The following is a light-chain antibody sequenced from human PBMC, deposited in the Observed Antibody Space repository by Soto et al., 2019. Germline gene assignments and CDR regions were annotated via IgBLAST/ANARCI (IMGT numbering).Light chain of an antibody. CDR1: QSVGRNY. J-gene: IGKJ2*01. Sequence: EIVLTQSPGTLSLSPGESATLSCRASQSVGRNYLAWFQHKPDQAPRLLIYDASNRATGIPARFSGSGSGTDFTLTISSLEPEDFAVYYCQQRSNWGNTFGQGTKLEIK. CDR2: DAS. V-gene: IGKV3-11*01. CDR3: QQRSNWGNT.